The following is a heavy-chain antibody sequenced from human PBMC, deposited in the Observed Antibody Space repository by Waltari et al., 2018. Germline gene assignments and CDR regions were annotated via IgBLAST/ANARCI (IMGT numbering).Heavy chain of an antibody. D-gene: IGHD6-13*01. Sequence: QVQLQESGPGLVKPSETLSLTCTVSGGSISSYYWSWIRQPAGKGLEWIGRIYTSGSTNHHPSLKSRFTMSVDTSKNQCSLKLSSVTAADTAVYYCARDRAAAGFDYWGQGTLVTVSS. CDR3: ARDRAAAGFDY. V-gene: IGHV4-4*07. J-gene: IGHJ4*02. CDR2: IYTSGST. CDR1: GGSISSYY.